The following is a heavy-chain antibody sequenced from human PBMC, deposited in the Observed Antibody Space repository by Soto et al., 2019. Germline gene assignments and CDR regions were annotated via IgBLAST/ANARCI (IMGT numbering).Heavy chain of an antibody. Sequence: QITLKESGPTLVKPTQTLTLTCTFSGFSLSTSGVGVGWIRQPPGKALEWLALIYWDDDKRYSPSLKSRLTITQDTSKNPVVLTITHIDPFDTATFFLAPFTYFFYSCSYYLYFHLWGPGT. CDR2: IYWDDDK. J-gene: IGHJ2*01. CDR3: APFTYFFYSCSYYLYFHL. V-gene: IGHV2-5*02. D-gene: IGHD3-22*01. CDR1: GFSLSTSGVG.